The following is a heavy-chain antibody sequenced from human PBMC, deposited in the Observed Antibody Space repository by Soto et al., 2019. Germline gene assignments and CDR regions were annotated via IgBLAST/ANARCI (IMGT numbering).Heavy chain of an antibody. J-gene: IGHJ4*02. CDR2: IWYDGNNK. Sequence: QVQLVESGAGVVQPGRSLRLSCAASGFPFNSFAMHWVRQAPGKGLEWVAVIWYDGNNKNYGASVKGRFTISRENSKNRLYLQMNSVRGEDTAVYYCARGANWKDESDYGGQGTMVTFSS. CDR3: ARGANWKDESDY. D-gene: IGHD1-1*01. V-gene: IGHV3-33*01. CDR1: GFPFNSFA.